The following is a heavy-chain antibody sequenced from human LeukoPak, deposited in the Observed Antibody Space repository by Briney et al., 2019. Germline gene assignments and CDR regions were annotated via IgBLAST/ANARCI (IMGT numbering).Heavy chain of an antibody. CDR3: ARDRGWRGGYKSPSDY. CDR2: IYYSGST. D-gene: IGHD5-24*01. J-gene: IGHJ4*02. CDR1: GGSINNYY. V-gene: IGHV4-59*01. Sequence: SETLSLTCTVSGGSINNYYWGWIRQPPGKGLEWIGYIYYSGSTNYNPSLKSRVTISVDTSKNHFSLQLSSVTAADTAVYYCARDRGWRGGYKSPSDYWGQGTLVTVSS.